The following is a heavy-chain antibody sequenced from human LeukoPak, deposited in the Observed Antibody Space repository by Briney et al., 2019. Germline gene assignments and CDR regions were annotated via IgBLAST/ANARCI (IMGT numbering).Heavy chain of an antibody. J-gene: IGHJ1*01. CDR1: GGSISSYN. Sequence: SETLSLTCTVSGGSISSYNWSWIRQPPGKGLEWIGYIYYSGSTNYNPSLKSRVTISVDTSKNQFSLKLSSVTAADTAVYYCARGGWYKGYFQHWGQGTLVTVSS. D-gene: IGHD1-1*01. CDR3: ARGGWYKGYFQH. V-gene: IGHV4-59*01. CDR2: IYYSGST.